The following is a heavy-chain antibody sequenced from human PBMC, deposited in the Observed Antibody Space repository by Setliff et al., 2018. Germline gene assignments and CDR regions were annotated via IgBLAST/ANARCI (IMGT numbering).Heavy chain of an antibody. V-gene: IGHV4-59*01. CDR2: VYYSGTA. CDR3: AKGCTYRYSDF. Sequence: SETLSLTCTVSGGPFSGASIWSWIRQPPGKGLEFIGYVYYSGTAQYDPSLESRAIMSVDASKNQISLKLNSVTAADTAVYSCAKGCTYRYSDFCGQGALVTVSS. CDR1: GGPFSGAS. J-gene: IGHJ4*02.